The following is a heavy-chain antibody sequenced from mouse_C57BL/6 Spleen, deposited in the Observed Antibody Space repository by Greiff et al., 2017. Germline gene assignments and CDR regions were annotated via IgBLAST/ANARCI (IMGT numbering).Heavy chain of an antibody. J-gene: IGHJ2*01. CDR2: INPSTGGT. CDR3: ARRGDDYVLDD. V-gene: IGHV1-42*01. CDR1: GYSFTGYY. D-gene: IGHD2-4*01. Sequence: EVQLQQSGPELVKPGASVKISCKASGYSFTGYYMNWVKQSPEKSLEWIGEINPSTGGTTYNQKFKAKATLTVDKSSSTAYMQLKSLTSEDYAVYYCARRGDDYVLDDGGQGTTRTVSS.